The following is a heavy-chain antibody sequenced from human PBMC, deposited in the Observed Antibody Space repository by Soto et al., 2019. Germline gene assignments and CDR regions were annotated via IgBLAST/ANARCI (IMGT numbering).Heavy chain of an antibody. CDR2: FDPEDGET. V-gene: IGHV1-24*01. CDR1: GYTLSESS. CDR3: TTMRSRAQPRRGHSSGWYRAFEEFVH. Sequence: QVHLEQSGAEVKKPGASVKVACKVSGYTLSESSIHWVRQAPGKGPEWMGGFDPEDGETIFAQKFRGRVTMTEDSSTDTSYLEVSGLRSEDTAVYYCTTMRSRAQPRRGHSSGWYRAFEEFVHWGQGTLVTVSS. D-gene: IGHD6-19*01. J-gene: IGHJ4*02.